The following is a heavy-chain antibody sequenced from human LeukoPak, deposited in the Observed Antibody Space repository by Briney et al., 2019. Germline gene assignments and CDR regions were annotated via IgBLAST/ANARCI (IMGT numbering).Heavy chain of an antibody. CDR2: ISGSGGST. CDR3: ASWAGTTAGFSGPFDF. D-gene: IGHD6-25*01. CDR1: GFTFSSYG. Sequence: GGSLRLSCAASGFTFSSYGMHWVRQAPGKGLEWVSAISGSGGSTYYADSVKGRFTISRDNSRNTLYLQMNSLRGEDTAVYYCASWAGTTAGFSGPFDFWGQGTLVTVSS. V-gene: IGHV3-23*01. J-gene: IGHJ4*02.